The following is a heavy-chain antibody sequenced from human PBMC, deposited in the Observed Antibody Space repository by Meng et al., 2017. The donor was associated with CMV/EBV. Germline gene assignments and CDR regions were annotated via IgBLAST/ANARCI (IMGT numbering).Heavy chain of an antibody. J-gene: IGHJ4*02. Sequence: GESLKISCAASGFTFSNYFIKWVRQAPGKGLEWVANINQGGSEKNYVDSVKGRFTISRDNAKNSLYLQMNSLRGEDTAVYYCATYYSSLTGYYLLGGYWGQGTLVTVSS. CDR1: GFTFSNYF. CDR3: ATYYSSLTGYYLLGGY. V-gene: IGHV3-7*01. D-gene: IGHD3-9*01. CDR2: INQGGSEK.